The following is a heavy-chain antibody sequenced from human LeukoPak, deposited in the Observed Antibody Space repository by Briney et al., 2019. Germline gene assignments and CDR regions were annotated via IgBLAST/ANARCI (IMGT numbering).Heavy chain of an antibody. D-gene: IGHD6-19*01. CDR3: ARVPFSSGSYLDY. CDR2: ISSSGSTI. J-gene: IGHJ4*02. Sequence: GGSLRLSCAASGFTFSSYEMNWVRQAPGKGLEWVSYISSSGSTIYYADFVKGRFTISRDNAKNSLYLQMNSLRAEDTAVYYCARVPFSSGSYLDYWGQGTLVTVSS. V-gene: IGHV3-48*03. CDR1: GFTFSSYE.